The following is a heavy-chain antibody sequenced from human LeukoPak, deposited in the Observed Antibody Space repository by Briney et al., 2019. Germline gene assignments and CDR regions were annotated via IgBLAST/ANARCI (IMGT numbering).Heavy chain of an antibody. CDR1: GFTFSTYD. V-gene: IGHV3-23*01. D-gene: IGHD4-17*01. J-gene: IGHJ4*02. Sequence: GSLRLSCAASGFTFSTYDMSWVRQAPGKGLEWVSVIGGSGGSTYYADSVKGRFTISRDNSKNTLYLQMNSLRAEDTAVYYCAKSSLVTTPLYYFDYWGQGTLVTVSS. CDR3: AKSSLVTTPLYYFDY. CDR2: IGGSGGST.